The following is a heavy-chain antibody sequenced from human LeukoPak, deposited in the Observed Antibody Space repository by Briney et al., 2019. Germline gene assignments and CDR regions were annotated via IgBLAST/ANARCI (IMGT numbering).Heavy chain of an antibody. CDR3: ARDTGYSSSWYLIYFDY. D-gene: IGHD6-13*01. CDR1: GYTFTSYA. CDR2: INTNTGNP. J-gene: IGHJ4*02. V-gene: IGHV7-4-1*02. Sequence: ASVKVSCNASGYTFTSYAMNWVRQAPGQGLEWMGWINTNTGNPTYAQGFTGRFVFSLDTSVSTAYLQISSLKAEDTAVYYCARDTGYSSSWYLIYFDYWGQGTLVTVSS.